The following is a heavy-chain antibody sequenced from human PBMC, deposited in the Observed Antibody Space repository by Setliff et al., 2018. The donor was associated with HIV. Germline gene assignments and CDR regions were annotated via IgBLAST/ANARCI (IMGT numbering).Heavy chain of an antibody. CDR2: IIPIFGTA. CDR3: ASGSHGEGATDY. Sequence: GASVKVSCKASGGTFSSYAISWVRQAPGQGLGWMGGIIPIFGTANYAQKFQGRVTITADESTNTAYMELSSLRSEDTAVYYCASGSHGEGATDYWGLGTLVTVSS. V-gene: IGHV1-69*13. CDR1: GGTFSSYA. D-gene: IGHD1-26*01. J-gene: IGHJ4*02.